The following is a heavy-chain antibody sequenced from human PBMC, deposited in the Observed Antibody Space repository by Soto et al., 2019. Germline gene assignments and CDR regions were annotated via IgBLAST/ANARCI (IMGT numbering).Heavy chain of an antibody. CDR2: ISGSGGST. D-gene: IGHD3-10*01. Sequence: GGSLRLSCAASGFTFSSYAMSWVRQAPGKGLEWVSAISGSGGSTYYADSVKGRFTISRDNSKNTLYLQMNSLRAEDTAVYYCAKDVLLGGRGVIIYYFDYWGQGTLVTVSS. CDR1: GFTFSSYA. V-gene: IGHV3-23*01. CDR3: AKDVLLGGRGVIIYYFDY. J-gene: IGHJ4*02.